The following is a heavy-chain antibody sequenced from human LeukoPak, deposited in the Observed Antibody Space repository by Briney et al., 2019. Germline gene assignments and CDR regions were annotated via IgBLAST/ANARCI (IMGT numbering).Heavy chain of an antibody. CDR3: ARHAKNYYYYYGMDV. CDR2: IYYGGST. J-gene: IGHJ6*02. CDR1: GGSISSYY. V-gene: IGHV4-59*08. Sequence: SETLSLTCTVSGGSISSYYWSWIRQPPGKGLEWIGYIYYGGSTNYNPSLKSRVTISVDTSKNQFSLKLSSVTAADTAVYYCARHAKNYYYYYGMDVWGQGTTVTVSS.